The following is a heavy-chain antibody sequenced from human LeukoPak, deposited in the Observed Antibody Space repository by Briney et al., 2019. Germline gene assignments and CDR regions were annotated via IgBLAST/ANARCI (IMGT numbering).Heavy chain of an antibody. D-gene: IGHD6-13*01. Sequence: ASVKVSCKASGYTFTSYAMHWVRQAPGQRLEWTGWINAGNGNTKYSQKFQGRVTITRDTSASTAYMELSSPRSEDTAVYYCARDLSSSWYVGDAFDIWGQGTMVTVSS. CDR2: INAGNGNT. CDR1: GYTFTSYA. V-gene: IGHV1-3*01. CDR3: ARDLSSSWYVGDAFDI. J-gene: IGHJ3*02.